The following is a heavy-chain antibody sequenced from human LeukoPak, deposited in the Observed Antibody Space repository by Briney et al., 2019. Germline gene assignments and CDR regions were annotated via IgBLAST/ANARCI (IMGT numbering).Heavy chain of an antibody. Sequence: PGRSLRLSCAASGFTFSNDWMSWVRQAPGEGLEWVTNIKEDGREKYYVDSVKGRFTISRDNAKNSLYLQMNSLRAEDTAVYYCAREKGYSNYGGVEESYYYMDVWGKGTTVTVSS. D-gene: IGHD4-11*01. CDR3: AREKGYSNYGGVEESYYYMDV. CDR2: IKEDGREK. CDR1: GFTFSNDW. J-gene: IGHJ6*03. V-gene: IGHV3-7*01.